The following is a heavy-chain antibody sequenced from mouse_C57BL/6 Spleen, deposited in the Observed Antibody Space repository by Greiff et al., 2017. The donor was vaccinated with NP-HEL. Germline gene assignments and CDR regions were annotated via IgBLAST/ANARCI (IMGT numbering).Heavy chain of an antibody. J-gene: IGHJ3*01. Sequence: EVHLVESGGGLVKPGGSLKLSCAASGFTFSDYGMHWVRQAPEKGLEWVAYISSGSSTIYYADTVKGRFTISRDNAKNTLFLQMTSLRSEDTAMYYCARGLTGTGFAYWGQGTLVTVSA. D-gene: IGHD4-1*01. V-gene: IGHV5-17*01. CDR1: GFTFSDYG. CDR2: ISSGSSTI. CDR3: ARGLTGTGFAY.